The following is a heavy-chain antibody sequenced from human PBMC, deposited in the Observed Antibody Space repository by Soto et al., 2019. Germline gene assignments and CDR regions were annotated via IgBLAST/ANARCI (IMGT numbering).Heavy chain of an antibody. CDR2: IYYTGTT. V-gene: IGHV4-61*01. CDR1: GGSVSSGTHY. J-gene: IGHJ5*02. D-gene: IGHD6-19*01. Sequence: SETLSLTCSVSGGSVSSGTHYWSWIRQPPGKGLEWIGYIYYTGTTKYNPSLKSRTTILVDTSKNQFSLKMSSVTAADTAVYYCAREGSGSGWYIWFDPWGQGTLVTVSS. CDR3: AREGSGSGWYIWFDP.